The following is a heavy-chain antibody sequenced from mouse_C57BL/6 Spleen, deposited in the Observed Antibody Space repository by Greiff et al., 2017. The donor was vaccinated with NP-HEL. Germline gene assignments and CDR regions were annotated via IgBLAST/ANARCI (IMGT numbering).Heavy chain of an antibody. V-gene: IGHV5-6*01. D-gene: IGHD1-1*02. CDR2: ISSGGSYT. Sequence: EVQRVESGGDLVKPGGSLKLSCAASGFTFSSYGMSWVRQTPDKRLEWVATISSGGSYTYYPDSVKGRFTISRDNAKNTLYLQMSSLKSEDTAMYYCARGYGWFAYWGQGTLVTVSA. CDR1: GFTFSSYG. J-gene: IGHJ3*01. CDR3: ARGYGWFAY.